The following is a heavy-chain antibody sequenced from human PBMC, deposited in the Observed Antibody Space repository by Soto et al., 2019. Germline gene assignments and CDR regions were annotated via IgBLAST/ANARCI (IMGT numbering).Heavy chain of an antibody. CDR2: INPLNGDT. CDR1: GYTFANYC. J-gene: IGHJ4*02. D-gene: IGHD2-2*01. Sequence: ASVKVSCKASGYTFANYCIHWVRQAPGQRLEWMGWINPLNGDTKYSQKFQGRVTITRDTSASTAYMDLSSLTSEDTAVYYCARDFLDLRAHCYACCYCSQGTQVPVSA. CDR3: ARDFLDLRAHCYACCY. V-gene: IGHV1-3*01.